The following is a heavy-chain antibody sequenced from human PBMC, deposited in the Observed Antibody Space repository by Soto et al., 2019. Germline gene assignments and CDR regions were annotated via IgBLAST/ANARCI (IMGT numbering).Heavy chain of an antibody. J-gene: IGHJ6*02. CDR1: GFTFSSYG. V-gene: IGHV3-33*01. Sequence: GGSLRLSCAASGFTFSSYGMHWVRQAPGKGLEWVAVIWYDGSNKYYADSVKGRFTISRDNSKNTLYLQMNSLRAEDTAVYYCARAYSSSWYEVYYYYGMDVWGQGTTVTVSS. CDR3: ARAYSSSWYEVYYYYGMDV. CDR2: IWYDGSNK. D-gene: IGHD6-13*01.